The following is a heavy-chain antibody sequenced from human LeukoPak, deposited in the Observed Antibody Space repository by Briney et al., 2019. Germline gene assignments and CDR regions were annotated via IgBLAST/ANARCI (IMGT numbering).Heavy chain of an antibody. Sequence: GGSLRLSCGVSGFTFSGFWMSWSRQAPGKGREWVASINSDGSEGYYADVVKGRFTISRDNAKNSLYLQINSLRAEDTAVYYCARSSYSSSSSVWGQGPMVTVSS. V-gene: IGHV3-7*03. D-gene: IGHD6-6*01. CDR3: ARSSYSSSSSV. J-gene: IGHJ3*01. CDR1: GFTFSGFW. CDR2: INSDGSEG.